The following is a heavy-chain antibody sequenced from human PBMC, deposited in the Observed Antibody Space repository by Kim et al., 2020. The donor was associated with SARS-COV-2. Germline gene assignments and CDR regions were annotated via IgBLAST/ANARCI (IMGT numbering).Heavy chain of an antibody. V-gene: IGHV1-2*02. J-gene: IGHJ6*02. Sequence: SVKVSCKASGYTFTGYYMHWVRQAPGQGLEWMGWINPNSGGTNYAQKFQGRVTMTRDTSISTAYMELSRLRSDHTAVYYCARVDCSGGSCYSGRDYYGMDVWGQGTTVTVSS. D-gene: IGHD2-15*01. CDR3: ARVDCSGGSCYSGRDYYGMDV. CDR1: GYTFTGYY. CDR2: INPNSGGT.